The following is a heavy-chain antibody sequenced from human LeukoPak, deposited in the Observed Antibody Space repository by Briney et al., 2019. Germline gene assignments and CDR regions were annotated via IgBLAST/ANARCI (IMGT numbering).Heavy chain of an antibody. V-gene: IGHV1-2*02. CDR3: AREAGYSGYDGLDY. CDR1: GYTFTSYV. Sequence: ASVKVSFKASGYTFTSYVFNWVREATGQGLEWMGWINPNSGGTNYAQKFQGRVTMTRDKSISTAYMELSSLRSDDTAVYYCAREAGYSGYDGLDYWGQGTLVTVSS. D-gene: IGHD5-12*01. J-gene: IGHJ4*02. CDR2: INPNSGGT.